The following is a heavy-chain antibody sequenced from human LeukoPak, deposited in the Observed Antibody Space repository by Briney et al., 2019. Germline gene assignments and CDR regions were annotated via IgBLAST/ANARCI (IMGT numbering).Heavy chain of an antibody. V-gene: IGHV3-15*01. D-gene: IGHD2-15*01. CDR3: TTGYWCGGNKYHGDDSFDI. J-gene: IGHJ3*02. CDR1: GLILSNAG. Sequence: PGGSLRLSCASSGLILSNAGMIWVRQAPGKGLEWVGRIKSKSDRGTADYAAPVKGRFTISRDDSKDEVYLQMNSLEIDDTGLYFCTTGYWCGGNKYHGDDSFDIWGQGTVVTVSS. CDR2: IKSKSDRGTA.